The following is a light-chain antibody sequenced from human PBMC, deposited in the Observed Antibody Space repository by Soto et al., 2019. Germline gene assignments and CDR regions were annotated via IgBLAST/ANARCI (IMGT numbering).Light chain of an antibody. V-gene: IGLV2-14*01. CDR3: SSYSSANTLGV. CDR2: DVF. Sequence: QSALTQPASVSGSPGQSITISCTGTSSDVGGYSYVSWYQQHPGKAPKLIIYDVFSRPSGVSTRFSGSKSGNTASLTISGLQADDEDDYYCSSYSSANTLGVFGGGTKLTVL. CDR1: SSDVGGYSY. J-gene: IGLJ2*01.